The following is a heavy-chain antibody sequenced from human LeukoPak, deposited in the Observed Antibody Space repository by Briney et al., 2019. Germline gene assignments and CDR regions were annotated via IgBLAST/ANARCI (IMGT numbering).Heavy chain of an antibody. CDR1: GFTVSTNY. D-gene: IGHD3-10*01. Sequence: GGSLRLSCAASGFTVSTNYMSWVRQAPGKGLEWVSVIYSGDTTFYADSVRCKFTISRDNSKNTLYLQMNSLRAEDTAVYYCASILRSSSGYYFDYWGQGTLVTVSS. V-gene: IGHV3-66*01. CDR3: ASILRSSSGYYFDY. CDR2: IYSGDTT. J-gene: IGHJ4*02.